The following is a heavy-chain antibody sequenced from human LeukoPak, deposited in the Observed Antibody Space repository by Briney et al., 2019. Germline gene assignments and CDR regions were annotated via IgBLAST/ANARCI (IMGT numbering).Heavy chain of an antibody. J-gene: IGHJ3*02. CDR2: IYTSGST. D-gene: IGHD3-22*01. Sequence: SETLSLTCTVSGGSISSYYWSWIRQPAGKGLEWIGRIYTSGSTNYNPSLKSRVTMSVDTSKNQFSLKLSSVTAADTAVYYCAREISSGYPRIGAFDIWGQGTMVTVSS. V-gene: IGHV4-4*07. CDR1: GGSISSYY. CDR3: AREISSGYPRIGAFDI.